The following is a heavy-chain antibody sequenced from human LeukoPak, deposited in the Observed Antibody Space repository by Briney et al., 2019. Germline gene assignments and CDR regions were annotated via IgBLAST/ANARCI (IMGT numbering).Heavy chain of an antibody. CDR1: GFTFSSYG. J-gene: IGHJ4*02. Sequence: HPGGSLRLSCAASGFTFSSYGMHWVRQAPGKGLEWVAVIWYDGSKKYYADSVKGRFTISRDNFKNTLYLQMNSLRAEDTAVYYCARDPTAYYDSSGYYLNTIDYWGQGTLVTVSS. CDR3: ARDPTAYYDSSGYYLNTIDY. CDR2: IWYDGSKK. D-gene: IGHD3-22*01. V-gene: IGHV3-33*01.